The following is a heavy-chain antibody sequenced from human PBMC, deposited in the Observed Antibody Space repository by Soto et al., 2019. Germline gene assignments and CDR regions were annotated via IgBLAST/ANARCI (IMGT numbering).Heavy chain of an antibody. CDR1: GGSISSGGYS. CDR2: IYHSGST. J-gene: IGHJ5*02. CDR3: VREIAAAGIKWFDP. V-gene: IGHV4-30-2*01. Sequence: QLQLQESGSGLVKPSQTLSLTCAVSGGSISSGGYSWSWIRQPQGKGLEWIGYIYHSGSTYYNQSRKSRVTLSVDRSKKQFSLKLSSVPAADTAVYYFVREIAAAGIKWFDPWGQGTLVTVSS. D-gene: IGHD6-13*01.